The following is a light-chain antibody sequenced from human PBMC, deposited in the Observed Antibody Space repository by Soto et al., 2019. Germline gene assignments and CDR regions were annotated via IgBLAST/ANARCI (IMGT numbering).Light chain of an antibody. CDR1: QSFSSSY. CDR3: QQYGSSPLIT. V-gene: IGKV3-20*01. J-gene: IGKJ5*01. CDR2: GAT. Sequence: IVLTQSPGTLSLSPWEGTTLSCRPSQSFSSSYIAWYQHRPGQAPRLLIYGATSRATCIPDRFSGSGSGTDFTLTISRLEPEDFAVYHCQQYGSSPLITFGQGTRLEI.